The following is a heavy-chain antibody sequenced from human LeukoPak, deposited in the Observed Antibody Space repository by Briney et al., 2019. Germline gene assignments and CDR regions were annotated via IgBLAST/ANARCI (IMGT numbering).Heavy chain of an antibody. J-gene: IGHJ4*02. CDR2: IKREADGGTI. D-gene: IGHD2-15*01. Sequence: GGSLRLSCAASGFTFSKAWMSWVRQAPGKGREWVGRIKREADGGTIDYAAPVKGRFAISRDDSKNTVFLQMNGLKVEDSAVYYCTTSSAAHRAHWGQGTLVTVSS. CDR1: GFTFSKAW. CDR3: TTSSAAHRAH. V-gene: IGHV3-15*01.